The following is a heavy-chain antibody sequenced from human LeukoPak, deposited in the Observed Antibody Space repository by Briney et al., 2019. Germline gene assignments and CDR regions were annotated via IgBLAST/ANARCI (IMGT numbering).Heavy chain of an antibody. CDR1: GGTFSSYA. V-gene: IGHV1-69*04. CDR3: ARDCYDSSGYAFDY. Sequence: ASVKVSCKASGGTFSSYAISWVRQAPGHGLEWMGRIIPILGIANYAQKFQGRVTITADKSTSKAHMALSSLRSEDTAVYYCARDCYDSSGYAFDYWGQGTLVTVSS. CDR2: IIPILGIA. D-gene: IGHD3-22*01. J-gene: IGHJ4*02.